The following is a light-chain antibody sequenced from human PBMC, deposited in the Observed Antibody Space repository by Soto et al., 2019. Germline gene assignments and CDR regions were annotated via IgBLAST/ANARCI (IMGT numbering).Light chain of an antibody. Sequence: QSVLTQPPSASGTPGQRVTISCSGRNSNIGSNYVYWYQQVPGTAPKLLIYTNNQRPSGVPERFSGSKSATSASLAIGGLRSEDEADYYCAAWDDSLRGWVFGGGTKVTVL. V-gene: IGLV1-47*01. CDR2: TNN. J-gene: IGLJ3*02. CDR1: NSNIGSNY. CDR3: AAWDDSLRGWV.